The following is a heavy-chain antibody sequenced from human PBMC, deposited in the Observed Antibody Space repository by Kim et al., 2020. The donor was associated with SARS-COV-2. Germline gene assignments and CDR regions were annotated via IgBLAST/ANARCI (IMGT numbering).Heavy chain of an antibody. V-gene: IGHV6-1*01. Sequence: DYALSVKGRLTINPETSKNQFSLQLNSVTPEDTAVYYCARDRQRAGTGVDYWGQGTLVTVSS. D-gene: IGHD6-19*01. J-gene: IGHJ4*02. CDR3: ARDRQRAGTGVDY.